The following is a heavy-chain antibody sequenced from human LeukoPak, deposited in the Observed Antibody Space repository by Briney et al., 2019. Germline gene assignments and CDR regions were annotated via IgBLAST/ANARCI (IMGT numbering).Heavy chain of an antibody. J-gene: IGHJ4*02. CDR3: ARRPSIAVAGTLFDY. CDR2: IYYSGST. D-gene: IGHD6-19*01. V-gene: IGHV4-39*01. Sequence: SETLSLTCTVSGGSISGSYWGWIRQPPGKGLEWLGSIYYSGSTYYNPSLKSRVTISVDTSKNQFSLKLSSVTAADTAVYYCARRPSIAVAGTLFDYWGQGTLVTVSS. CDR1: GGSISGSY.